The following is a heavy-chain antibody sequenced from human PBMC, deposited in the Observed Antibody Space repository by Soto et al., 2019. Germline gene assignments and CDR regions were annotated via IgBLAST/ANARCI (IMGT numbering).Heavy chain of an antibody. J-gene: IGHJ3*02. V-gene: IGHV3-23*01. D-gene: IGHD2-2*01. CDR1: GFTFRSYA. CDR2: ISGSGGST. Sequence: GGSLRLSCAASGFTFRSYAMSWVRQAPGKGLEWVSAISGSGGSTYYADSVKGRFTISRDNSKNTLYLQMNSLRAEDTAVYYCAKARGYCSSTSCYEGVRDAFDIWGQGTMVTVSS. CDR3: AKARGYCSSTSCYEGVRDAFDI.